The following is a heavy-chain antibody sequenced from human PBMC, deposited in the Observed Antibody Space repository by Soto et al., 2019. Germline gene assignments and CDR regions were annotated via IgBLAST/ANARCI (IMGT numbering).Heavy chain of an antibody. CDR1: GGTFPSHT. Sequence: GASVKVSCKASGGTFPSHTFNWVRQAPGQGLEWMGRVIPLLNIKNYAQIFQGRLTITADISTNTSYMELGSLTSDDSAVYFCARDDLYYGSGRKNFEFWGRGTLVTVSS. J-gene: IGHJ4*02. CDR2: VIPLLNIK. CDR3: ARDDLYYGSGRKNFEF. V-gene: IGHV1-69*04. D-gene: IGHD3-10*01.